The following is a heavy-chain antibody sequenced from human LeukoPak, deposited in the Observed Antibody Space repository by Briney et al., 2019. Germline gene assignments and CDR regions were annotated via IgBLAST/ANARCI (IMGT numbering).Heavy chain of an antibody. CDR1: GFTFSKYW. V-gene: IGHV3-74*01. J-gene: IGHJ4*02. CDR3: ATKQWLAPPPDS. D-gene: IGHD6-19*01. CDR2: INTDGTVT. Sequence: GGSLRLSCAASGFTFSKYWMLWVRQAPGRGLESVSRINTDGTVTTYADSVKGRFTVSRDNADNTMFLQMNSVRDEDTAVHYCATKQWLAPPPDSWGQGTPVTVSS.